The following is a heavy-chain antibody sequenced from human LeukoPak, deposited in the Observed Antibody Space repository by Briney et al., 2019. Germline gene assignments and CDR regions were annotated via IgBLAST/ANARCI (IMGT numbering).Heavy chain of an antibody. CDR1: GFTFSIYA. V-gene: IGHV3-30*04. J-gene: IGHJ4*02. Sequence: GKSLRLSCAASGFTFSIYAMHWVRQAPGKGLEWVAVISYDGSNKYYADSVKGRFTISRDNSKNTLYLQMNSLRAEDTAVYYCAKGGLRYFDWPDYWGQGTLVTVSS. D-gene: IGHD3-9*01. CDR3: AKGGLRYFDWPDY. CDR2: ISYDGSNK.